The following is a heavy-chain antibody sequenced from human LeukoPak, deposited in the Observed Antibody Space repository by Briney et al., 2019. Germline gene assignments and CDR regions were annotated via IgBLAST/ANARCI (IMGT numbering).Heavy chain of an antibody. CDR2: IYTSGST. J-gene: IGHJ4*02. CDR3: ARGSGSYSRIEY. V-gene: IGHV4-4*07. D-gene: IGHD1-26*01. Sequence: SETLSLTCTVSGGSISSHYWSWIRQPAGKGLEWIGRIYTSGSTTYNPSLKSRVTMSVDTSKNQFSLKLSSVTAADTAVYYCARGSGSYSRIEYWGQGTLVTVSS. CDR1: GGSISSHY.